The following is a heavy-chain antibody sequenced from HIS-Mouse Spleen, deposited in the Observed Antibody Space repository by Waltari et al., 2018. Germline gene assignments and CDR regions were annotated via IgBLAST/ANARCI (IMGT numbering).Heavy chain of an antibody. Sequence: QLPLQESGPGLVKPSETLSLPCPVSGGPLSSSSYSWGWIRQPPGKGLEWIGSIYYSGSTYYNPSLKSRVTISVDTSKNQFSLKLSSVTAADTAVYYCAREIPYSSSWYDWYFDLWGRGTLVTVSS. J-gene: IGHJ2*01. CDR3: AREIPYSSSWYDWYFDL. V-gene: IGHV4-39*07. CDR2: IYYSGST. CDR1: GGPLSSSSYS. D-gene: IGHD6-13*01.